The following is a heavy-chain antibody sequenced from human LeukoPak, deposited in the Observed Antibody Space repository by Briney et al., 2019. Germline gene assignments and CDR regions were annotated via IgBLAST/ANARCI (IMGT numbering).Heavy chain of an antibody. Sequence: GGSLRLSCAASGFTFDDYGMSWVRQAPGKGLEWVSNINWNGDSTGYADSVKGRFSISRDNSKNTLFLQMNSLRAEDTAVYYCARGRLGVRGADSWGQGTLVTVSS. V-gene: IGHV3-20*04. CDR3: ARGRLGVRGADS. CDR1: GFTFDDYG. J-gene: IGHJ5*01. D-gene: IGHD3-10*01. CDR2: INWNGDST.